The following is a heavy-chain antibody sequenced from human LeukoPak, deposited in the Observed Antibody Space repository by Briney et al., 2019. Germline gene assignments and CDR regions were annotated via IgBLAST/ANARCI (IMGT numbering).Heavy chain of an antibody. J-gene: IGHJ4*02. Sequence: GGSLRLSCAASGFTFSDHYMDWVRQAPGRGLEWVGRSRCRPQGYTAEYAASVKGRFTISRDDSKNSLYLQMNSLKTEDTAVYYCARGPPQMTAFATRPLDSWGQGTLVIVSS. V-gene: IGHV3-72*01. CDR1: GFTFSDHY. D-gene: IGHD3-3*02. CDR2: SRCRPQGYTA. CDR3: ARGPPQMTAFATRPLDS.